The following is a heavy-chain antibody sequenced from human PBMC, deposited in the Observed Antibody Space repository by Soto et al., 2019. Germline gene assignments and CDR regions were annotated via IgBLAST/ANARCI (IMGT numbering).Heavy chain of an antibody. V-gene: IGHV3-23*01. CDR3: ANYYYDFWSGYPADY. CDR2: ISGSGGST. D-gene: IGHD3-3*01. CDR1: GFTFSSYA. J-gene: IGHJ4*02. Sequence: EVQLLESGGGLVQPGGSLRLSCAASGFTFSSYAMSWVRQAPGKGLEWVSAISGSGGSTYYADSVKGRFTISRDNSKNTLDLQMNSMRAEDTAVYYCANYYYDFWSGYPADYWGQGTLVTVSS.